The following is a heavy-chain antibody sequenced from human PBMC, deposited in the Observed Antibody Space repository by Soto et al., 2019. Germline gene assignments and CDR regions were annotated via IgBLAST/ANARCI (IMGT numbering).Heavy chain of an antibody. D-gene: IGHD2-21*02. CDR1: GYTFTGYY. Sequence: ASVKVSCKASGYTFTGYYMHWVRQAPGQGLEWMGWINPNSGGTNYAQKFQGRVTMTRDTSISTAYMELSRLRSDDTAVYYCARGIVVVTAIRGPFDYRGQGTLVTVSS. J-gene: IGHJ4*02. V-gene: IGHV1-2*02. CDR3: ARGIVVVTAIRGPFDY. CDR2: INPNSGGT.